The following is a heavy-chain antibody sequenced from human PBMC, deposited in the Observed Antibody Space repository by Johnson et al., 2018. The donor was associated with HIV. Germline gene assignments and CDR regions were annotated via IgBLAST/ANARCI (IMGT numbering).Heavy chain of an antibody. V-gene: IGHV3-30*07. CDR3: ARDITPHKEGDAFDI. Sequence: QLVESGGGVVQPGRSLRLACAASGFTFSSYAMHWVRQAPGKGLEWVAVISYDGSNKYYADSVKGRFAISRDNSKNTLYLQMNSLRAEDTAVYYCARDITPHKEGDAFDIWGQGTMVTVSS. D-gene: IGHD1-14*01. J-gene: IGHJ3*02. CDR1: GFTFSSYA. CDR2: ISYDGSNK.